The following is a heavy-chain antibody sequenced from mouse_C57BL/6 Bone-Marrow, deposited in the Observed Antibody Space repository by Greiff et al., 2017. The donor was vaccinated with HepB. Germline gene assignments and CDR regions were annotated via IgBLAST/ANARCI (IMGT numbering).Heavy chain of an antibody. V-gene: IGHV5-16*01. CDR1: GFTFSDYY. D-gene: IGHD1-1*01. J-gene: IGHJ1*03. Sequence: EVHLVESEGGLVQPGSSMKLSCTASGFTFSDYYMAWVRQVPEKGLEWVANINYDGSSTYYLDSLKSRFIISRDNAKNILYLQMSSLKSEDTATYYCARDVYYGSRYWYFDVWGTGTTVTVSS. CDR3: ARDVYYGSRYWYFDV. CDR2: INYDGSST.